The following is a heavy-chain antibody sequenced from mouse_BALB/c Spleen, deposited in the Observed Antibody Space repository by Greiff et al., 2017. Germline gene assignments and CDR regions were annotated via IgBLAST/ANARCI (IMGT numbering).Heavy chain of an antibody. CDR2: IYPGNVNT. CDR1: GYTFTSYY. V-gene: IGHV1S56*01. J-gene: IGHJ4*01. Sequence: QVQLQQSGPELVKPGASVRISCKASGYTFTSYYIHWVKQRPEQGLEWIGWIYPGNVNTKYNEKFKGKATLTADKSSSTAYMQLSSLTSEDSAVYFCARRGYGYAMDYWGQGTSVTVSS. CDR3: ARRGYGYAMDY. D-gene: IGHD2-14*01.